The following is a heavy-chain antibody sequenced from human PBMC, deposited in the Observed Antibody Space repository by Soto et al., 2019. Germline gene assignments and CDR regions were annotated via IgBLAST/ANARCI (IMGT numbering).Heavy chain of an antibody. CDR1: GYTFTSYG. D-gene: IGHD2-15*01. CDR3: ASCGGGGYCNWFVP. V-gene: IGHV1-18*01. CDR2: ISAYNGNT. J-gene: IGHJ5*02. Sequence: QVQLVQSGAEVKKPGASVKVSCKASGYTFTSYGISWVRQAPGQGLEWMGWISAYNGNTNYAQKLQGRVTITTDTPSGTAYREPRSMRADVAAVYYCASCGGGGYCNWFVPWGQGTLVTFCS.